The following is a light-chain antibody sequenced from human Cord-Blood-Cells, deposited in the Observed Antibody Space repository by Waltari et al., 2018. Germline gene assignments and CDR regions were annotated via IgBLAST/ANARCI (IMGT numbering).Light chain of an antibody. J-gene: IGKJ4*01. CDR1: QDISNY. CDR3: QQYDNLPLT. Sequence: IQRMQSPSPLSASVGDRVTITCQASQDISNYLNWDQQKPGKAPKLLIYDASNLETGVPSRFSGSGSGTDFTFTISSLQPEDIATYYCQQYDNLPLTFGGGTKVEIK. V-gene: IGKV1-33*01. CDR2: DAS.